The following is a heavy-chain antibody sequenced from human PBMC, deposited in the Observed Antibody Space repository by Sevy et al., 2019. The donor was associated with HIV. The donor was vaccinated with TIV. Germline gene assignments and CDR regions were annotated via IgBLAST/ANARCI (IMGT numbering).Heavy chain of an antibody. CDR1: GFKFDDYA. D-gene: IGHD3-9*01. CDR2: ITWDGGRT. Sequence: GVSLRLSCTASGFKFDDYAMHWVRQPPGKGLEWVSGITWDGGRTGYADSVKGRIISSGDNTKSSLYLQMNSLRAEDTALYYCAKDHRRGDILTGYLNYWGQGILVTVSS. J-gene: IGHJ4*02. CDR3: AKDHRRGDILTGYLNY. V-gene: IGHV3-9*01.